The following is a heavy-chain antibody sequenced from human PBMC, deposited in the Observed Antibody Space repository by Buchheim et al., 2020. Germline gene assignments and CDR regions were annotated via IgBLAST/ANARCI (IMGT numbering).Heavy chain of an antibody. V-gene: IGHV4-30-4*07. J-gene: IGHJ3*02. D-gene: IGHD4-17*01. CDR1: GGSISSGGYS. CDR2: IYYSGST. CDR3: ARNRDDYGDYEAFDI. Sequence: QVQLQESGPGLVKPSQTLSLTCAVSGGSISSGGYSWGWIRQPPGKGLEWIGYIYYSGSTYYNPSLKSRVTISVDTSKNQFSPKLSSVTAADTAVYYCARNRDDYGDYEAFDIWGQGT.